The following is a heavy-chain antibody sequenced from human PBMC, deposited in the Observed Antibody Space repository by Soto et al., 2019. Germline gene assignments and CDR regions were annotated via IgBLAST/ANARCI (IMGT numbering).Heavy chain of an antibody. CDR3: ARDRRLVGATDY. J-gene: IGHJ4*02. D-gene: IGHD1-26*01. CDR2: IWYDGSNK. CDR1: GFTFSSYG. Sequence: QVQLVESGGGVVQPGRSLRLSCAASGFTFSSYGMHWVRQAPGKGLEWVAVIWYDGSNKYYADSVEGRFTISRDNSKNTLYLQMNSLRAEDTAVYYCARDRRLVGATDYWGQGTLVTVSS. V-gene: IGHV3-33*01.